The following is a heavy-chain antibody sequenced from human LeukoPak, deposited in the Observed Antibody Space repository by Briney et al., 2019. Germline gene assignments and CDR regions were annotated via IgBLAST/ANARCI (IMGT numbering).Heavy chain of an antibody. Sequence: SETLSLTCTVSVASIARVSTKWAWSRHPAGRGLDGLGLTFTSGSTNYNPSLKSRVTISVDTSKNQFSLKLSSVTAADTAVYYCARGVGAAAGLYYYYGMDVWGQGTTVTVSS. CDR2: TFTSGST. V-gene: IGHV4-61*02. D-gene: IGHD6-13*01. CDR3: ARGVGAAAGLYYYYGMDV. CDR1: VASIARVST. J-gene: IGHJ6*02.